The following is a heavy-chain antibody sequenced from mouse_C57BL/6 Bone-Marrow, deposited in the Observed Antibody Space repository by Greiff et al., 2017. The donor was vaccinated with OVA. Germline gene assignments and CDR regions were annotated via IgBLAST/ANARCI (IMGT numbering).Heavy chain of an antibody. J-gene: IGHJ2*01. D-gene: IGHD2-4*01. CDR1: GYTFTSYW. V-gene: IGHV1-55*01. CDR2: IYPGSGST. Sequence: VQLQQSGAELVKPGASVKMSCKASGYTFTSYWITWVKQRPGQGLEWIGDIYPGSGSTNYNEKFKSKATLTVDTSSSTAYMQLSSLTSEDSAVYYCARDDYDGLYYFDYWGQGTTLTVSS. CDR3: ARDDYDGLYYFDY.